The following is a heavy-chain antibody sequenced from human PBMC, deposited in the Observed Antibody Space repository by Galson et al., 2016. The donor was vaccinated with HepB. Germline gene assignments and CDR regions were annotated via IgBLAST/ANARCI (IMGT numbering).Heavy chain of an antibody. CDR1: GYTLTDLS. Sequence: SCKVSGYTLTDLSMHWVRQAPGKGLEWMGGFDPEDGETIYAQKFQGRFTMTADTSTGTAYMDLSSLKSEDTAVYYCATGRLVLPWFRDFPTDDVKTVPDAFDIWGQGTMVTVSS. J-gene: IGHJ3*02. D-gene: IGHD3-10*01. CDR3: ATGRLVLPWFRDFPTDDVKTVPDAFDI. V-gene: IGHV1-24*01. CDR2: FDPEDGET.